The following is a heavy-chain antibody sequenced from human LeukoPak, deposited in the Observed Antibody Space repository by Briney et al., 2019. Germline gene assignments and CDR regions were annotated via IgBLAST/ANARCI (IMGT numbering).Heavy chain of an antibody. CDR1: GGSISSYY. CDR2: IHYSGST. V-gene: IGHV4-59*01. Sequence: SETLSLTCTVPGGSISSYYWSWIRQPPGKGLEWIGDIHYSGSTNYNPSLKSRVTISVDTSKNQFSLKLTSVTAADTAVYYCARWGSYSSSSTLGYWGQGTLVTVSS. CDR3: ARWGSYSSSSTLGY. D-gene: IGHD6-6*01. J-gene: IGHJ4*02.